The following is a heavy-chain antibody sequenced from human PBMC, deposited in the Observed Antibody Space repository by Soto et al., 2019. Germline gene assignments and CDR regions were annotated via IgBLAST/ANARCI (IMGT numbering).Heavy chain of an antibody. V-gene: IGHV4-31*03. D-gene: IGHD2-2*01. CDR2: IYYSGST. Sequence: QVQLQESGPGLVKPSQTLSLTCTVSGGSISSGGYYWSWIRQHPGKGLEWIGYIYYSGSTYYNPSLRSGVTIAVDASKNQFSLELSPVTAADTAVYYCVRARGSTSLRGGVNWFDPWGQGTLVTVSS. CDR1: GGSISSGGYY. J-gene: IGHJ5*02. CDR3: VRARGSTSLRGGVNWFDP.